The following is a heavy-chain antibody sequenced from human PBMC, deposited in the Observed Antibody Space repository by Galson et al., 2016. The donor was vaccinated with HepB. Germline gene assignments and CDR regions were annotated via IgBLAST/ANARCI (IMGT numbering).Heavy chain of an antibody. CDR1: EFTFKDYA. CDR2: MGRGGDT. V-gene: IGHV3-23*01. CDR3: VRGLFEK. Sequence: SLRLSCAASEFTFKDYAMSWIRQAPGKGLEWVSGMGRGGDTYYADSAKGRFTISRDNSKNTLYLQMNNLRAIDTAVYFCVRGLFEKWGQGTLVTVSS. J-gene: IGHJ4*02.